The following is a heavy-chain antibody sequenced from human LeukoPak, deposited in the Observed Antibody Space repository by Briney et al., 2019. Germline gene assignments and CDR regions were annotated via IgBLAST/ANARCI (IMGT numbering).Heavy chain of an antibody. CDR3: ARMMTSSHAFDI. J-gene: IGHJ3*02. D-gene: IGHD2-2*01. V-gene: IGHV1-18*01. Sequence: GASVKVSCKASFSSYGISWVRQAPGQGLEWMGWISAYNGHTNYAQKLQGRVTLTTDTSTSTAYMELRSLRSDDTAVYYCARMMTSSHAFDIWGQGTMVTVSS. CDR1: FSSYG. CDR2: ISAYNGHT.